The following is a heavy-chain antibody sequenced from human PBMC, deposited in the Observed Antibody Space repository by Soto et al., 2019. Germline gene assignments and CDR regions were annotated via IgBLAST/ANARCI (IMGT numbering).Heavy chain of an antibody. CDR1: GGSISSGGYY. CDR2: IYYSGFT. D-gene: IGHD3-3*01. CDR3: ARSISP. Sequence: QVQLQESGPGLVKPSQTLSLTCTVSGGSISSGGYYWSWIRQHPGKGLDPQHPGKGLEWIGYIYYSGFTYYNPSLKSRVTISVDTSKNQFSLKLCSVTAADTAVYYCARSISPWGQGTLVTVSS. V-gene: IGHV4-31*03. J-gene: IGHJ5*02.